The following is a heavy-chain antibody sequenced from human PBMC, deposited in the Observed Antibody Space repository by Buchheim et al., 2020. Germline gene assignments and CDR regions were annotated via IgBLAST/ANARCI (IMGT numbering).Heavy chain of an antibody. V-gene: IGHV3-30*18. D-gene: IGHD2-15*01. J-gene: IGHJ3*02. CDR3: AKLDCSGGSCYWEDAFDI. CDR1: GFTFSSYG. CDR2: ISYDGSNK. Sequence: QVQLVESGGGVVQPGRSLRLSCAASGFTFSSYGMHWVRQAPGKGLEWVAVISYDGSNKYYADSVKGRFTISRDNSKNTLYLKMNSLRAEDTAVYYCAKLDCSGGSCYWEDAFDIWGQGT.